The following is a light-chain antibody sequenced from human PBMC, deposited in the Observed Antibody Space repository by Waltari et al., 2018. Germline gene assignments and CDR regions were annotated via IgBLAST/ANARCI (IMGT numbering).Light chain of an antibody. J-gene: IGKJ1*01. CDR1: QSVSRS. CDR2: GAS. CDR3: QHYVRLPAT. Sequence: IVLTQSPGTLSLSPGERPTLSCRASQSVSRSLAWYQQTPGQAPKLLIYGASTRATGLPDRFTGSGSGTDFSLTISSLEPEDFAIYFCQHYVRLPATFGQGTKVEIK. V-gene: IGKV3-20*01.